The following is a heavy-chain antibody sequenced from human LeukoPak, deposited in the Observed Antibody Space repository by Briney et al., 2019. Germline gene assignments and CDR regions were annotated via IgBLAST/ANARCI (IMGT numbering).Heavy chain of an antibody. CDR1: GYSFTSYW. V-gene: IGHV5-51*03. D-gene: IGHD4-11*01. J-gene: IGHJ4*02. CDR3: ARLDDYRSSGDY. Sequence: GEALKLSCKGSGYSFTSYWTGWVRQMPGKGVEWMGIIYPGDSDTRYSPSFQGQVTISADKSISTAYLQWSSLKASDTAMYYCARLDDYRSSGDYWGQGTLVTVSS. CDR2: IYPGDSDT.